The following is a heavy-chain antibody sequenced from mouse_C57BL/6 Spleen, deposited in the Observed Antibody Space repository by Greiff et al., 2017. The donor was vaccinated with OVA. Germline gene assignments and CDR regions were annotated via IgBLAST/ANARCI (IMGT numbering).Heavy chain of an antibody. V-gene: IGHV1-82*01. CDR1: GYAFSSSW. Sequence: VQLQQSGPELVKPGASVKISCKASGYAFSSSWMNWVKQRPGKGLEWIGRIYPGDGDTNYNGKFKGKATLTADKSSSTAYMQLSSLTSEDSAVYFCAREANSDYFDYWGPGTTLTVSS. CDR3: AREANSDYFDY. J-gene: IGHJ2*01. D-gene: IGHD3-2*02. CDR2: IYPGDGDT.